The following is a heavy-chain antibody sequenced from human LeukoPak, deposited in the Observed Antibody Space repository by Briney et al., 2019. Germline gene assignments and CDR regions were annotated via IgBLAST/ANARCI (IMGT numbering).Heavy chain of an antibody. Sequence: GGSLRLSCAASGFTVSTTYMSWVRQAPGKGLEWVSVIDDSGSTTYYADSVKGRFTISRDNSKNTLYLQMNSLRAEDTAVYYCAEDRSCSSSSCHGVVDYWGQGALVTVSS. J-gene: IGHJ4*02. D-gene: IGHD2-2*01. CDR1: GFTVSTTY. CDR3: AEDRSCSSSSCHGVVDY. CDR2: IDDSGSTT. V-gene: IGHV3-23*01.